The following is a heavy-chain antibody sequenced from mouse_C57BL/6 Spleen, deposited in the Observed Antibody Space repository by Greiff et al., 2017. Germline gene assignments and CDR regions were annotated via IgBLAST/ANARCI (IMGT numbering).Heavy chain of an antibody. CDR3: ARGRGYDEDFDY. D-gene: IGHD2-2*01. V-gene: IGHV1-50*01. J-gene: IGHJ2*01. Sequence: QVQLKQPGAELVKPGASVKLSCKASGYTFTSYWMQWVKQRPGQGLEWIGEIDPSDSNTNSNQKFKGKATLTVDTSSSTAYMQLSSLTSGDSAVYYSARGRGYDEDFDYWGQGTTLTVSS. CDR1: GYTFTSYW. CDR2: IDPSDSNT.